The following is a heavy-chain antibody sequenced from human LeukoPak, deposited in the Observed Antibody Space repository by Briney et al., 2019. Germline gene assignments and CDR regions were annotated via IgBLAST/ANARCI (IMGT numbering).Heavy chain of an antibody. V-gene: IGHV3-66*01. J-gene: IGHJ4*02. D-gene: IGHD3-22*01. CDR3: ARGGYYDSSGYPY. CDR2: IYSGGST. CDR1: GFTFSSYG. Sequence: GGSLRLSCAASGFTFSSYGMHWVRQAPGKGLEWVSVIYSGGSTYYADSVKGRFTISRDNSKNTLYLQMNSLRAEDTAVYYCARGGYYDSSGYPYWGQGTLVTVSS.